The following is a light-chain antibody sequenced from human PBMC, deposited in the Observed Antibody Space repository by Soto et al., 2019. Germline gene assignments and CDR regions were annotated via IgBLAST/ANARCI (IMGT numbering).Light chain of an antibody. V-gene: IGKV3-15*01. CDR3: QQYNNWRT. CDR2: GES. J-gene: IGKJ1*01. Sequence: EIVMTQSPATLSVSPGERATLSCRASQSVSSNLAWYQQIPGQAPRLLIYGESTRATGIPARFSGSGSGTEFTHTISSLQSEDFAVYYCQQYNNWRTFGQGTKVEIK. CDR1: QSVSSN.